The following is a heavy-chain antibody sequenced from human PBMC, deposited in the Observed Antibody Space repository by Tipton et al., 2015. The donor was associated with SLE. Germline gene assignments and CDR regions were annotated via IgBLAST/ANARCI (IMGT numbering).Heavy chain of an antibody. Sequence: SLRLSCAASGLTFSSSTGYWVRQAPGRGLEYVAGISSNGDRTFYVDSVKGRFIISRDNSKNMMYLQMSSLRSEDTAVYYCEKDHILDSWGQGTLVTVSS. CDR3: EKDHILDS. V-gene: IGHV3-64D*06. J-gene: IGHJ5*01. CDR2: ISSNGDRT. CDR1: GLTFSSST.